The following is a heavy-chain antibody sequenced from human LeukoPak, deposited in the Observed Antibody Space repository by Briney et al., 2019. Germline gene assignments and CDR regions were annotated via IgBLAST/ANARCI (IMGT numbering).Heavy chain of an antibody. D-gene: IGHD3-22*01. V-gene: IGHV4-34*01. CDR3: ARHRLLRSYDSSGQYYYYGLDV. J-gene: IGHJ6*02. CDR1: GGSFSGYY. CDR2: INHSGST. Sequence: KPSETLSLTCAVYGGSFSGYYCSCIRQPPGKGLEWIVEINHSGSTNYNPSLKRLVTISVDTPKNHFSLTLRSVTAAETAVYYCARHRLLRSYDSSGQYYYYGLDVWGHGNTVTVSS.